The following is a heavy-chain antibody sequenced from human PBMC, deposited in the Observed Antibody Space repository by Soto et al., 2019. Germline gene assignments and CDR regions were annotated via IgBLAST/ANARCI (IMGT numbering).Heavy chain of an antibody. CDR2: MNPNSGNT. CDR1: GYTFTSYD. Sequence: ASVKVSCKASGYTFTSYDINWVRQATGQGLEWMGWMNPNSGNTGYAQKFQGRVTMTRNTSISTAYMELSSLRSEDTAVYYCARRRVITSNYYYYYCMDVWGKGTTVTVS. CDR3: ARRRVITSNYYYYYCMDV. V-gene: IGHV1-8*01. J-gene: IGHJ6*03. D-gene: IGHD3-22*01.